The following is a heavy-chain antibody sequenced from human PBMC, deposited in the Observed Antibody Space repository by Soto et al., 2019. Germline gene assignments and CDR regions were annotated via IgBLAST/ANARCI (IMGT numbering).Heavy chain of an antibody. CDR2: IIPFFGTA. CDR3: ARTAPMDAGDKYYYDF. CDR1: GGTFSTFG. Sequence: SVKVSCKPSGGTFSTFGISWVRQAPGQGLEWMGGIIPFFGTAEYSQKFEDRITITADESTNTVYMDLRSLTSEDTAIYYCARTAPMDAGDKYYYDFWGQGTLVTVSS. J-gene: IGHJ4*02. D-gene: IGHD3-16*01. V-gene: IGHV1-69*13.